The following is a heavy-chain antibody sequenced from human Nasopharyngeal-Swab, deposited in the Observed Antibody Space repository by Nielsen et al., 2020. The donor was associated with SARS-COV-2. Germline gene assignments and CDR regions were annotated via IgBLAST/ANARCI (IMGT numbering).Heavy chain of an antibody. CDR2: IRSKANSYAT. CDR3: TKSNDYGDYGYDP. D-gene: IGHD4-17*01. V-gene: IGHV3-73*01. CDR1: GFTFSGSA. Sequence: GESLRLSCAASGFTFSGSAMHWVRQASGKGLEWVGRIRSKANSYATAYAASVKGRFTISRDDSKNTAYLQMNSLKTEDTAVYYCTKSNDYGDYGYDPWGQGTLVTVSS. J-gene: IGHJ5*02.